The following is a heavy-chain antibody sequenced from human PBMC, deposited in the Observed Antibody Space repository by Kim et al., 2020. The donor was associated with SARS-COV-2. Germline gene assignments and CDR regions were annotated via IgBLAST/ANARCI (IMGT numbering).Heavy chain of an antibody. CDR3: ARATVAGLDY. J-gene: IGHJ4*02. CDR2: ST. Sequence: STNNPPPLKSRVTISVDKSKNQFSLKLSSVTAADTAVYYCARATVAGLDYWGQGTLVTVSS. D-gene: IGHD6-19*01. V-gene: IGHV4-4*02.